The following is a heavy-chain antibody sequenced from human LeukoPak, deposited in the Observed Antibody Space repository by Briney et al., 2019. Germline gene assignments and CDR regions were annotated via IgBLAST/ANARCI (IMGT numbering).Heavy chain of an antibody. CDR1: GFTFSSYW. CDR3: AREEGSSSWYGGYYYYYYMDV. Sequence: GGSLRLSCAASGFTFSSYWMSWVRQAPGKGLEWVANIKQDGSEKYYVDSVKGRFTISRDNAKNSLYLQMNSLRAEDTAVYYCAREEGSSSWYGGYYYYYYMDVWGKGTTVTISS. D-gene: IGHD6-13*01. CDR2: IKQDGSEK. V-gene: IGHV3-7*01. J-gene: IGHJ6*03.